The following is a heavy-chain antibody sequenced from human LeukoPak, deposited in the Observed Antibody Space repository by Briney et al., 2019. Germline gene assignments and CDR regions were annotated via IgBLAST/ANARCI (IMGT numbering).Heavy chain of an antibody. CDR2: INGGGTTI. CDR1: AFTFSSYE. V-gene: IGHV3-48*03. CDR3: VRERWVHSY. D-gene: IGHD5-24*01. Sequence: QPGGSLRLSCAAYAFTFSSYEMNWVRQSPGKGREWVSHINGGGTTIYYADSVRCRFTISRDNAKNSLYLQMSSLRAEDAAVYYGVRERWVHSYWGQGTLVTVSS. J-gene: IGHJ4*02.